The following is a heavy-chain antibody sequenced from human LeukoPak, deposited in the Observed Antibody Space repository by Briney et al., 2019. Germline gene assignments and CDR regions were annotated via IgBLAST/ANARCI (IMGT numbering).Heavy chain of an antibody. V-gene: IGHV4-59*12. CDR2: IYYSGSP. Sequence: SETLSLTCTVAGGSISSYYWSWIRQPPGKGLEWIGYIYYSGSPNYNPSLKSRVTISVDTSKNQFSLKLSSLTAADTAVYSCARVRSYYDSSGYLAYWGQGTLVTVSS. J-gene: IGHJ4*02. CDR1: GGSISSYY. D-gene: IGHD3-22*01. CDR3: ARVRSYYDSSGYLAY.